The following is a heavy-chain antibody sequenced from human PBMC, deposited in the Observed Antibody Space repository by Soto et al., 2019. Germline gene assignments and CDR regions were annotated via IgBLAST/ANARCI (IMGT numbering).Heavy chain of an antibody. CDR3: ARWWLTPPFFDE. V-gene: IGHV4-59*01. CDR1: GGSITSYY. Sequence: SATLSLTCTVSGGSITSYYWSWIRQPPGKGLEWIGYIFYSGNTKYNPSLKSRVTISVDTSKNQFSLKLSSVTAADTAVYYCARWWLTPPFFDECGKGNLVSVSS. J-gene: IGHJ4*02. D-gene: IGHD5-12*01. CDR2: IFYSGNT.